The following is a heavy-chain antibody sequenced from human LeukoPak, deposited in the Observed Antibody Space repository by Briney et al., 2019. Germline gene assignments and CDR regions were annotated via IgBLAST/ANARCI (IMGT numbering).Heavy chain of an antibody. CDR3: ARDGVYDSSEEGYFDY. V-gene: IGHV1-46*01. Sequence: ASVKVSCKASGYTFTSYYMHWVRQAPGQGLEWMGIINPSGGSTSYAQKFQGRVTMTRDTSTSTVYMELSSLRSEDTAVYYCARDGVYDSSEEGYFDYWGQGTLVTVSS. CDR2: INPSGGST. J-gene: IGHJ4*02. D-gene: IGHD3-22*01. CDR1: GYTFTSYY.